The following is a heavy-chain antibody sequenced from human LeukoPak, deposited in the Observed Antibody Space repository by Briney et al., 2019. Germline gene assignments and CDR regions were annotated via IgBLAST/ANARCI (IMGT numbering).Heavy chain of an antibody. CDR3: AREGYSGSWSFDY. CDR1: GFTFSNYA. Sequence: GGSLRLSCAASGFTFSNYAMHWVRQAPGKGLEWVAVISYDGNNKYYADSVRGRFTISRDNSKNTLYLQMNSLRAEDTAVYYCAREGYSGSWSFDYWGQGTLVTVSS. V-gene: IGHV3-30-3*01. CDR2: ISYDGNNK. D-gene: IGHD6-13*01. J-gene: IGHJ4*02.